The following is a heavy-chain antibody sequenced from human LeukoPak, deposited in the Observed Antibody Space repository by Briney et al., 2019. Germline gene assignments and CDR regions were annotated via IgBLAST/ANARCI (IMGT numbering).Heavy chain of an antibody. CDR3: AKDHYWSIDY. D-gene: IGHD3-3*01. V-gene: IGHV3-74*01. J-gene: IGHJ4*02. CDR2: IKGDGIST. CDR1: GFAFSSNW. Sequence: GGSLRLSCAASGFAFSSNWMHWVRHAPGQGLVWVSRIKGDGISTNYADSVNGRFTISRDIAKNTLYLQMNSLRAEDTGVYYCAKDHYWSIDYWGRGTLVTVSS.